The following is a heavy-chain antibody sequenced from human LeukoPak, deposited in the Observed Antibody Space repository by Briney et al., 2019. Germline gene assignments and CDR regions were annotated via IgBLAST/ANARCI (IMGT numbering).Heavy chain of an antibody. CDR3: ARHSSYVSPVRY. D-gene: IGHD3-10*02. Sequence: PSETLSLTCTVSGYSISSGYYWGWIRQPPGKGLEWIGSIYHSGSTYYNPSLKSRVTISVDTSKNQFSLKLSSVTAADTAVYFCARHSSYVSPVRYWGQGTLVTVSP. CDR1: GYSISSGYY. V-gene: IGHV4-38-2*02. CDR2: IYHSGST. J-gene: IGHJ4*02.